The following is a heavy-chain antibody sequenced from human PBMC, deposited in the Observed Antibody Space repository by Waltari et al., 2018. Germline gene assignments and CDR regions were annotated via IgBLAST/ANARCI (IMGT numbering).Heavy chain of an antibody. V-gene: IGHV4-38-2*02. J-gene: IGHJ3*02. CDR2: IYHSGST. D-gene: IGHD5-12*01. CDR3: ARAGGYSGYDAFDI. CDR1: GSSFSIGYY. Sequence: QVQLQESGPGLVKPSETLSLTCTVSGSSFSIGYYWGWIRQPPGKGLEWIGSIYHSGSTYYNPSLKSRVTISVDTSKNQFSLKLSSVTAADTAVYYCARAGGYSGYDAFDIWGQGTMVTVSS.